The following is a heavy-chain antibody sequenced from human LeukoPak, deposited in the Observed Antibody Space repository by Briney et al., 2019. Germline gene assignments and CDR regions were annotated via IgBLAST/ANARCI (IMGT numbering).Heavy chain of an antibody. V-gene: IGHV3-21*04. Sequence: GGSLRLSCAASGFTFSSYSMNWVRQAPGKGLEWVSSISSSSSYIYYADSVKGRFTISRDNAKNSLYLQMNSLRAEDTALYYCAKERPRIVGATTHYYYGMDVWGQGTTVTVSS. D-gene: IGHD1-26*01. CDR1: GFTFSSYS. CDR3: AKERPRIVGATTHYYYGMDV. J-gene: IGHJ6*02. CDR2: ISSSSSYI.